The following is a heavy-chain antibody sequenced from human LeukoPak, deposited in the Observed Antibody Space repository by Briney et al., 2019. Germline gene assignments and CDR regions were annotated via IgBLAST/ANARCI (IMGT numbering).Heavy chain of an antibody. Sequence: GGSLRLSCATSGFPFETNAMSWVRQAPGKGLEWVATIGNTETFYADSVTGRFTISRDNSKNTVNLQMNRLRVEDTAIYYCAKDWIQFDRVFDCFDSWGQGTLVTVSS. CDR2: IGNTET. D-gene: IGHD5-18*01. V-gene: IGHV3-23*01. CDR3: AKDWIQFDRVFDCFDS. CDR1: GFPFETNA. J-gene: IGHJ4*02.